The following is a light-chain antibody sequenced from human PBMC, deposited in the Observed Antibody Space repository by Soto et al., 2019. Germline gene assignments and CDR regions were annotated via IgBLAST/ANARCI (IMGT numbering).Light chain of an antibody. J-gene: IGKJ4*01. CDR2: HPS. CDR3: QQYNEWPLT. V-gene: IGKV3-15*01. Sequence: EIVMTQSPATLSVSPGERATLSCRASESVSNNLAWYQQKFGQPPRLLIHHPSTRATGIPARFSGSGSGTELTLTISSLQSEDFALYYCQQYNEWPLTFGGGIKVEIK. CDR1: ESVSNN.